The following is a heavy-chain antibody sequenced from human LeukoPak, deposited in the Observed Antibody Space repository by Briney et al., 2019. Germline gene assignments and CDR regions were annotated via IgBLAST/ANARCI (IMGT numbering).Heavy chain of an antibody. J-gene: IGHJ4*02. CDR3: AREGHGYNYDIDY. V-gene: IGHV1-2*02. CDR1: GYTFTGYY. Sequence: ASVKVSCKASGYTFTGYYMHWVRQAPGQGLEWMGWINPNSGGTNYAQKFQGRVTMTRDTSISTAYMELSRLRSDDTAVYYCAREGHGYNYDIDYWGQGTLVTVSA. D-gene: IGHD5-24*01. CDR2: INPNSGGT.